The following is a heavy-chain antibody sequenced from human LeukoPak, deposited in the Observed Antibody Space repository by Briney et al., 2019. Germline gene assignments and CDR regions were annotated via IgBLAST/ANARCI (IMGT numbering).Heavy chain of an antibody. CDR2: IYYSGSS. Sequence: SETLSLTCTVSGGSISSYYWSWIRQPPGKGLEWIGDIYYSGSSNYNPSLKSRVTISIDMSKNQFSLMLSSVTAADTAVYYCAREVYGDSDYYYYYMDVWGKGTTVTVSS. CDR1: GGSISSYY. D-gene: IGHD4-17*01. CDR3: AREVYGDSDYYYYYMDV. J-gene: IGHJ6*03. V-gene: IGHV4-59*01.